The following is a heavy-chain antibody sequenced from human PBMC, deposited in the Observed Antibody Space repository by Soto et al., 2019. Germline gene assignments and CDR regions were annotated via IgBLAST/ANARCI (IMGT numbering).Heavy chain of an antibody. D-gene: IGHD2-8*01. CDR2: ISYDGDNK. Sequence: LRLSCTPSGYTSRNYGLHWVRQAPGKGLEWVALISYDGDNKYYADAARGRFTVPRDNFKNTPFLQTDSRRPEDTAAYYEVKKIMGYAANSAAIDVWGQGTTVTVSS. CDR1: GYTSRNYG. CDR3: VKKIMGYAANSAAIDV. V-gene: IGHV3-30*03. J-gene: IGHJ6*02.